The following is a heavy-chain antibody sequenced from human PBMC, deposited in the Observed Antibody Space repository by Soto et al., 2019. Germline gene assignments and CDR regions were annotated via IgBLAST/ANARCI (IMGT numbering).Heavy chain of an antibody. CDR2: INHSRST. CDR1: GGSFSCYY. CDR3: ARGRYSSSWYGFDY. Sequence: QVQLQQWGAGLLKPSETLSLTCAVYGGSFSCYYWSWIRQPPGTGLEWIGEINHSRSTNYNPSLKSRVTISVDTSKNQCSLKMSSVPAADTAVYYCARGRYSSSWYGFDYWGQGTLVTVSS. V-gene: IGHV4-34*01. D-gene: IGHD6-13*01. J-gene: IGHJ4*02.